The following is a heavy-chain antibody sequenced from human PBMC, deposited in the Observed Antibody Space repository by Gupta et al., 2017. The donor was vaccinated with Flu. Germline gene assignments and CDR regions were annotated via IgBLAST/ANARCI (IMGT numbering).Heavy chain of an antibody. CDR2: IVGSATDT. CDR1: GFTFSSYA. V-gene: IGHV3-23*01. J-gene: IGHJ4*02. Sequence: EVQLLESGGGLVQPGGSLRLSCSASGFTFSSYAMAWVRQAPGKGLEWVSAIVGSATDTYYADSVKGRFTISRDNSESTLYLQMNSLRADDTAVYYCATTPTIYGVVYFDYWGQGTRVTVSS. CDR3: ATTPTIYGVVYFDY. D-gene: IGHD3-3*01.